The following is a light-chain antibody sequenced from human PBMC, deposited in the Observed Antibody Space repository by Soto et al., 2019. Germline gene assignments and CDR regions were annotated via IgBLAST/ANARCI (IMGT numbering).Light chain of an antibody. Sequence: DIQMTQSPSSLSASIGDRVTITRRASQDISNFLAWYQQKPGKAPRVLIYAASSLQSGAPSRFSGSGSGTDFTLTISSLHPEDVATYYCQKYNRAPRTFGQGTEVEIK. CDR3: QKYNRAPRT. CDR2: AAS. J-gene: IGKJ1*01. V-gene: IGKV1-27*01. CDR1: QDISNF.